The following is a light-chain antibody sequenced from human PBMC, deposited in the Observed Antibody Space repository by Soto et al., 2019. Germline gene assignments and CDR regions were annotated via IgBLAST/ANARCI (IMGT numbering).Light chain of an antibody. Sequence: QSALTQPASVSGSPGQSITISCTGTSSDVGGYNYVSWYQQHPGKAPKLMIYDVSNRPSGVSNRFSGSKSGNTASRTISGLQAEDEADYYCSSYTSSSTLVFGGGTKLTVL. CDR2: DVS. V-gene: IGLV2-14*01. CDR1: SSDVGGYNY. CDR3: SSYTSSSTLV. J-gene: IGLJ2*01.